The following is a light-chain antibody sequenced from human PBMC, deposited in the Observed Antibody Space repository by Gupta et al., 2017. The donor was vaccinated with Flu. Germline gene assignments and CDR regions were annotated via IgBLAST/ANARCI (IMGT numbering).Light chain of an antibody. V-gene: IGKV3-15*01. J-gene: IGKJ1*01. Sequence: GERATLSCRASQSVSSSLAWYQHRPGQSPRLLLYGASTRATGIPARFSASGSGTEFTLTINSLQSEDSAVYYCQQYHNWPRTFGQGTKVEIK. CDR1: QSVSSS. CDR2: GAS. CDR3: QQYHNWPRT.